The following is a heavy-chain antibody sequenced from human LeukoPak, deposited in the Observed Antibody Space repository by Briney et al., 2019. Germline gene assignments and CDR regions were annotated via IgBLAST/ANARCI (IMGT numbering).Heavy chain of an antibody. Sequence: SGPTLVNPTQTLPLTCTFSDFSLSTPGVGVGWIRQPPGKALEWLALIYFNDDRRYSPSLSSRLTITRDTSKNQVVLAMTNMDPVDTATYYCAHLVVTIDWRSYFDYWGQGALVTVSS. CDR2: IYFNDDR. D-gene: IGHD3-9*01. CDR1: DFSLSTPGVG. CDR3: AHLVVTIDWRSYFDY. J-gene: IGHJ4*02. V-gene: IGHV2-5*01.